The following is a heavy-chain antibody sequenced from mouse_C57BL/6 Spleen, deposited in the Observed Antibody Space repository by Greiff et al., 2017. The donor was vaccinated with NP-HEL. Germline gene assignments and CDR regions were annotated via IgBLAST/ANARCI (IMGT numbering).Heavy chain of an antibody. J-gene: IGHJ3*01. D-gene: IGHD4-1*01. V-gene: IGHV1-80*01. Sequence: QVQLKEPGAELVKPGASVKISCKASGYAFSSYWMNWVKQRPGKGLEWIGQIYPGDGDTNYNGKFKGKATLTADKSSSTAYMQLSSLTSEDSAVYFCARWSNWDEGFAYWGQGTLVTVSA. CDR3: ARWSNWDEGFAY. CDR1: GYAFSSYW. CDR2: IYPGDGDT.